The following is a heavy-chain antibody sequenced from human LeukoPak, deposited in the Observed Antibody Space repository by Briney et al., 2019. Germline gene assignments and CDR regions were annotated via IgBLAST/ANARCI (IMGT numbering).Heavy chain of an antibody. Sequence: GGSLRLSCAASGFTFSGSAMHWVRQASGEGLEWVGRIRSKANSYATAYAASVKGRFTISRDDSKNTAYLQMNSLKTEDTAVYYCTRHRSGWYLDWGQGTLVTVSS. CDR1: GFTFSGSA. D-gene: IGHD6-19*01. CDR2: IRSKANSYAT. V-gene: IGHV3-73*01. CDR3: TRHRSGWYLD. J-gene: IGHJ4*02.